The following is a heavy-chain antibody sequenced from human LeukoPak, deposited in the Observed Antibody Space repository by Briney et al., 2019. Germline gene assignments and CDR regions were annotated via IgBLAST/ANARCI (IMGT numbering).Heavy chain of an antibody. CDR1: GYSFTSYW. CDR2: IYPGDSDT. J-gene: IGHJ5*02. D-gene: IGHD2-21*02. Sequence: GESLKISCKGSGYSFTSYWIGWVRQMPGKGLEYMGIIYPGDSDTRYSPSFQGQVTISADKSISTAYLQWSSLKASDTAMYYCARLDGNIVVVTGDWFDPWGQGTLVTVSS. V-gene: IGHV5-51*01. CDR3: ARLDGNIVVVTGDWFDP.